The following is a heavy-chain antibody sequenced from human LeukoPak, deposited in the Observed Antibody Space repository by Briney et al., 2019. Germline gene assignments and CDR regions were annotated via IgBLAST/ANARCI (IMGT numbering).Heavy chain of an antibody. D-gene: IGHD3-9*01. CDR1: GFTFTNYN. CDR2: INPSGGST. J-gene: IGHJ4*02. V-gene: IGHV1-46*01. CDR3: ARSGLTGYVISAYGY. Sequence: GASVKVSCKASGFTFTNYNMHWVRQAPGQGLEWMGIINPSGGSTNYAQNFQARVTMTRDTSTSTAYMELSSLRSEDTAVYYCARSGLTGYVISAYGYWGQGTLVTVS.